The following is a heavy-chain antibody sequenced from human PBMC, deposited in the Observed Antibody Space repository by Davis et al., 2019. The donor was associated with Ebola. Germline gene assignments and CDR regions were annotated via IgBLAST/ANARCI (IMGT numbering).Heavy chain of an antibody. CDR1: GFTFSGSA. Sequence: GESLKISCAASGFTFSGSAMHWVRQASGKGLEWVGRIRSKANSYATAYAASVKGRFTISRDDSKNTAYLQMNSLKTEDTAVYYCTRGGSGSDYWGQGTLATVYS. CDR2: IRSKANSYAT. V-gene: IGHV3-73*01. J-gene: IGHJ4*02. D-gene: IGHD3-10*01. CDR3: TRGGSGSDY.